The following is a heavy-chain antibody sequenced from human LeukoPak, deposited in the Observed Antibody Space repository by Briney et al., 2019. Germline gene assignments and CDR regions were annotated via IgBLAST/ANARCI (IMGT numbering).Heavy chain of an antibody. D-gene: IGHD3-16*01. J-gene: IGHJ3*02. Sequence: GGSLRLSCAASGFTFSSYAMHWVRQAPGKGLEWVAVISYDGSNKYYADSVKGRFTISRDNSKNTLYLQMNSLRAEDTAVYYCARARGITSYAFDIWGQGTMVTVSS. V-gene: IGHV3-30-3*01. CDR3: ARARGITSYAFDI. CDR1: GFTFSSYA. CDR2: ISYDGSNK.